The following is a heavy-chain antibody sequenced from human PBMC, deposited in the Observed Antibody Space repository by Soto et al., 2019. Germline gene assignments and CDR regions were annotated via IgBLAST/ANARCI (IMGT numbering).Heavy chain of an antibody. D-gene: IGHD3-3*01. CDR2: ISYDGRYT. Sequence: GGSLRLSCAASGFTFSIYGMHWVRQAPGRGLEWVALISYDGRYTYYPDSVKGRFTISRDDSKNTLYLQMNSLRAEDTAVYYCAKAVSGQYYFDSWGQGTLVTVSS. CDR1: GFTFSIYG. CDR3: AKAVSGQYYFDS. J-gene: IGHJ4*02. V-gene: IGHV3-30*18.